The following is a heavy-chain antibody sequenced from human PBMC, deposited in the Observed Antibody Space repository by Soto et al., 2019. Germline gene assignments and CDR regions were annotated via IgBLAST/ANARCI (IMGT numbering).Heavy chain of an antibody. D-gene: IGHD1-26*01. Sequence: SETLSLTCTVSGDFITSSSHYWGWIRQPPGKGLQSIANIYYDGNTYYNPSLKSRVTISVDTSKNQFSLKLSSVTAADTAVYYCARDKVSLVGAHDAFDIWGQGTMVTVSS. J-gene: IGHJ3*02. V-gene: IGHV4-39*07. CDR1: GDFITSSSHY. CDR2: IYYDGNT. CDR3: ARDKVSLVGAHDAFDI.